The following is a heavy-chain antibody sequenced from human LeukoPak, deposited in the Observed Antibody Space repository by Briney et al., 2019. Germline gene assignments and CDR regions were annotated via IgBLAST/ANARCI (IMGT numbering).Heavy chain of an antibody. CDR2: INYRGSI. J-gene: IGHJ3*02. D-gene: IGHD2-15*01. V-gene: IGHV4-59*08. Sequence: SETLSLTCTVSGGSISSYYWSWIRQPPGKGLEWIGYINYRGSINQNASLKSRVSISVDTSKNQFSLNLSSVTVADTAAYYCARHRQRSGGFFGSGHDAFDIWGQGTMVTVSS. CDR1: GGSISSYY. CDR3: ARHRQRSGGFFGSGHDAFDI.